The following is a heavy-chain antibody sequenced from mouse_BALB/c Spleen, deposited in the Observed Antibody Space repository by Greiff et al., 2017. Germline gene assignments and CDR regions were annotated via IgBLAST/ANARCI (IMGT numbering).Heavy chain of an antibody. Sequence: VQLQQSGPGLVKPSQSLSLTCTVTGYSITSDYAWNWIRQFPGNKLEWMGYISYSGSTSYNPSLKSRISITRDTSKNQFFLQLNSVTTEDTATYYCARSLYYGSADYWGQGTSVTVSS. CDR3: ARSLYYGSADY. V-gene: IGHV3-2*02. CDR2: ISYSGST. D-gene: IGHD1-1*01. CDR1: GYSITSDYA. J-gene: IGHJ4*01.